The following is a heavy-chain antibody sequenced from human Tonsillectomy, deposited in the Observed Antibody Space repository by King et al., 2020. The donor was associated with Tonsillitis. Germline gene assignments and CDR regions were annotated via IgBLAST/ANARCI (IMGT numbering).Heavy chain of an antibody. CDR2: ISAIGGNT. CDR3: AMWDTPMISATDAFDI. Sequence: VQLVESGGGFVQPGGSLRLSCAASGFTFSSYSMSWVRQAPGKGLEWVSAISAIGGNTYYADSVKGRFTISRDNSKNTLYLQMNSLRAEDTAVYYCAMWDTPMISATDAFDIWGQGTMVTVSS. D-gene: IGHD5-18*01. CDR1: GFTFSSYS. V-gene: IGHV3-23*04. J-gene: IGHJ3*02.